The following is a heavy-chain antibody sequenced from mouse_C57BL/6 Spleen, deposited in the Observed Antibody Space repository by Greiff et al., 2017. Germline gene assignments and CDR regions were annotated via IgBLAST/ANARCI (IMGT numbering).Heavy chain of an antibody. V-gene: IGHV1-64*01. CDR3: ARVYAAYFDY. CDR1: GYTFTSYW. CDR2: IHPNSGST. Sequence: QVQLQQPGAELVKPGASVKLSCKASGYTFTSYWMHWVKQRPGQGLEWIGMIHPNSGSTNYKEKFKSKATLTVDKSSSTAYMQLSSLTSEDSAVYYCARVYAAYFDYWGQGTTLTVSS. D-gene: IGHD1-1*01. J-gene: IGHJ2*01.